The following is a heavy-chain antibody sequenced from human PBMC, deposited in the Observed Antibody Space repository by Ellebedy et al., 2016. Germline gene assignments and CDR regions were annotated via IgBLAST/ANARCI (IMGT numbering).Heavy chain of an antibody. CDR1: GYTFTSHG. CDR2: ISTYNGNA. Sequence: ASVKVSCXASGYTFTSHGISWVRQAPGQGLEWMGWISTYNGNAHYAQKLQGRVTMTRDTSSSTAYMELRSLTSDDTAVYYCARELVVPGLNYYYYGMDVWGQGTTVTVSS. J-gene: IGHJ6*02. D-gene: IGHD2-2*01. CDR3: ARELVVPGLNYYYYGMDV. V-gene: IGHV1-18*01.